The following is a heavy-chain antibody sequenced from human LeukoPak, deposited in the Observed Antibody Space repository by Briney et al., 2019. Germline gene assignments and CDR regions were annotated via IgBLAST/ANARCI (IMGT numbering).Heavy chain of an antibody. CDR1: GFTFSSYS. CDR2: ISSSSSTI. D-gene: IGHD3-22*01. V-gene: IGHV3-48*04. Sequence: GGSLRLSCAASGFTFSSYSMNWVRQAPGKGLEWVSYISSSSSTIYYADSVKGRFTISRDNAKNSLYLQMNSLRAEDTAVYYCARDRYDSSGYYEGDYWGQGTLVTVSS. CDR3: ARDRYDSSGYYEGDY. J-gene: IGHJ4*02.